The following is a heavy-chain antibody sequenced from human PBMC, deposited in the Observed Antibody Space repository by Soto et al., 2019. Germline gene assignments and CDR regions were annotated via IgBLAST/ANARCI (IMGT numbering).Heavy chain of an antibody. CDR2: INHSGST. J-gene: IGHJ4*02. CDR3: ARGLAAAGRTENYYFDY. Sequence: QVQLQQWGAGLLKPSETLSLTCAVYGGSFSGYYWSWIRQPPGKGLEWIGEINHSGSTNYNPSLKSRVNISVDTSKNQFSLKLSSVTAADTTVYYCARGLAAAGRTENYYFDYWGQGTLVTVSS. V-gene: IGHV4-34*01. CDR1: GGSFSGYY. D-gene: IGHD6-13*01.